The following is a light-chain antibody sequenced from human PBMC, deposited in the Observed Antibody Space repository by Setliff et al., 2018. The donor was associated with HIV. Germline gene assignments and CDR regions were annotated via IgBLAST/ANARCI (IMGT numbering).Light chain of an antibody. CDR2: DVT. CDR3: SSYTTSSTYV. J-gene: IGLJ1*01. CDR1: SSDIGSYNC. V-gene: IGLV2-14*03. Sequence: QSVLTQPASVSGSPGQSITISCTGTSSDIGSYNCVSWYQQHPGKAPKLMIFDVTRRPSGVSDRFSGSKSGHTASLTISGLQAEDEADYYCSSYTTSSTYVFGTGTKVTVL.